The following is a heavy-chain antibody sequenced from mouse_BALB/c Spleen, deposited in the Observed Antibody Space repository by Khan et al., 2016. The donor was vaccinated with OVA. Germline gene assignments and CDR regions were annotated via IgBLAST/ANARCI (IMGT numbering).Heavy chain of an antibody. D-gene: IGHD1-1*01. CDR2: TNPTNGRT. V-gene: IGHV1S81*02. J-gene: IGHJ2*01. Sequence: QVQLQQSGAELVKAGASVKMSCKASGYTFTSYWMHWVKQRLGQGLEWFAETNPTNGRTYYNEKFKSKATLTVDKSSSTAYMLLSGPTIEDSAGDYWARIKKIVATYFDYWGQGTTLTVSS. CDR3: ARIKKIVATYFDY. CDR1: GYTFTSYW.